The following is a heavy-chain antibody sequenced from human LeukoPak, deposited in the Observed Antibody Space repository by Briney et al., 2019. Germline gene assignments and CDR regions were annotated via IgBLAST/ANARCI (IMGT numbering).Heavy chain of an antibody. CDR2: INPNSGGT. V-gene: IGHV1-2*02. J-gene: IGHJ6*03. Sequence: GASVKVSCKASGYTFTGYYMHWVRQAPGQGLEWMGWINPNSGGTNYAQKFQGRVTMTRDTSISTAYMELSRLRSDDTAVYYCARDPTPFGSYYYYMDVWGKGTTVTVSS. CDR3: ARDPTPFGSYYYYMDV. D-gene: IGHD3-10*01. CDR1: GYTFTGYY.